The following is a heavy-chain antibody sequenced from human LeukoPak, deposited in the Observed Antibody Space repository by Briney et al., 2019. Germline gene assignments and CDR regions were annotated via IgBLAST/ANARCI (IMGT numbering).Heavy chain of an antibody. CDR3: ARDTGDTGDIYFDY. V-gene: IGHV3-21*01. CDR2: ISSSSSYI. D-gene: IGHD2-8*02. J-gene: IGHJ4*02. Sequence: GRSLRLSCAASGFTFSTYSMNWVRQAPGKGLEWVSSISSSSSYIYYADSVKGRFTISRDNAKNSLYLQMNSLRAEDTAVYYCARDTGDTGDIYFDYWGQGTLVTVSS. CDR1: GFTFSTYS.